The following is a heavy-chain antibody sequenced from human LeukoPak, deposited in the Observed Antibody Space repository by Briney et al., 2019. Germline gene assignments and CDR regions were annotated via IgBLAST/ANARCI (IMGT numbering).Heavy chain of an antibody. CDR1: GFIFSNYW. J-gene: IGHJ4*02. CDR3: ASGELDSLYYFDY. D-gene: IGHD1-1*01. V-gene: IGHV3-74*01. Sequence: TGGSLRLSCAASGFIFSNYWMHWVRQAPGKGLVWVSRIHTDGISTTYADSVKGRFTISRDNAKNTLYLQMNSLRAEDTAVYYCASGELDSLYYFDYWGQGTLVTVSS. CDR2: IHTDGIST.